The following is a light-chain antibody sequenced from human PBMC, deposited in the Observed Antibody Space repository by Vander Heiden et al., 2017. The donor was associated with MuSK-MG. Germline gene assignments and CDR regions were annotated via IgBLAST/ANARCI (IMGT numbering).Light chain of an antibody. CDR3: CSYEGRGVV. CDR2: EVT. CDR1: SSDAGKYDL. Sequence: QSALTQPASVSGSPGQSITTLCPGTSSDAGKYDLVSWYQQTPGKAPKVLIYEVTKRPSGVSNRFFGPKSGTTASLTISGLQAEDEADYYCCSYEGRGVVFGGGTKLTVL. J-gene: IGLJ2*01. V-gene: IGLV2-23*02.